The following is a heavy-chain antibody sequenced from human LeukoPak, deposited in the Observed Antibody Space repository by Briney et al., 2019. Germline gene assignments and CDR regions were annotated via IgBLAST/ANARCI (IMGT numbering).Heavy chain of an antibody. V-gene: IGHV4-4*02. CDR3: ARSGIAAAGPPVDY. Sequence: KSSETLSLTCAVSGGSISSSNWWSWVRQPPGKGLEWIGEIYHSGSTNYNPSLKSRVTISVDTSKNQFSLKLSSVTAGDTAVYYCARSGIAAAGPPVDYWGQGTLVTVSS. CDR1: GGSISSSNW. CDR2: IYHSGST. J-gene: IGHJ4*02. D-gene: IGHD6-13*01.